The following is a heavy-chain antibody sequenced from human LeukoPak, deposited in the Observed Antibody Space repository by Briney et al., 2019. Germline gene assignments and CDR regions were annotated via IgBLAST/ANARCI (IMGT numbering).Heavy chain of an antibody. CDR2: IGTAGDT. Sequence: PGGSLRLSCAASGFTFSSYDMHWVRQAAGKGLEWVSAIGTAGDTYYPGSVKGRFTISRENAKNSLYLQMNSLRAEDTALYYCAKGITINLYCSGGSCYLHPFDYWGQGTLVTVSS. D-gene: IGHD2-15*01. CDR3: AKGITINLYCSGGSCYLHPFDY. V-gene: IGHV3-13*01. J-gene: IGHJ4*02. CDR1: GFTFSSYD.